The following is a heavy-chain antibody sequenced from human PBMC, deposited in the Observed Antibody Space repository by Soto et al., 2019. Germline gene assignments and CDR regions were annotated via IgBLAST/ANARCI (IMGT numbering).Heavy chain of an antibody. Sequence: DVQLLESGGHLVQPGGSLRLSCAASGFTFSSYAMSWVRQAPGKGLEWVSSVSAGGDMTYYSDSVKGRFTISRDNSNNALFLQMISLRIEDTALYYCARGDRGGSGSPASYYYSGLDVGGPGATVTVS. V-gene: IGHV3-23*01. CDR3: ARGDRGGSGSPASYYYSGLDV. CDR2: VSAGGDMT. D-gene: IGHD3-10*01. J-gene: IGHJ6*02. CDR1: GFTFSSYA.